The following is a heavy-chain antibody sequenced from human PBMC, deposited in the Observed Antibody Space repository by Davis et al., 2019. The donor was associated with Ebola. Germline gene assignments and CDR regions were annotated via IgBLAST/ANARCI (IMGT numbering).Heavy chain of an antibody. J-gene: IGHJ6*02. CDR3: ARDKDLPLYYESHGMDV. V-gene: IGHV4-39*02. CDR1: GVSISNNNYY. Sequence: SETLSLTCTVSGVSISNNNYYWGWIRQPPGKGLEWIGSIHNSGSTYYGPSLKSRLTISVDTSKNQFSLKLSSVSAADTAVYYCARDKDLPLYYESHGMDVWGQGTTVTVSS. CDR2: IHNSGST. D-gene: IGHD1-14*01.